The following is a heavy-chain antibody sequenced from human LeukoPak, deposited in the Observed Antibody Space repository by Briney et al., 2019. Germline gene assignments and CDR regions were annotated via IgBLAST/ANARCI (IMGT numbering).Heavy chain of an antibody. CDR3: ARDSGERGSGSYLIAY. V-gene: IGHV4-59*02. J-gene: IGHJ4*02. D-gene: IGHD3-10*01. CDR2: IYHTGST. CDR1: GGSVSDYY. Sequence: PSETLSLTCTISGGSVSDYYWSWIRQSPGKGLEWIGYIYHTGSTSYSPSLKSRVTISADTSQNQFSLKLSSVTAADTAVYYCARDSGERGSGSYLIAYWGQGTLVTVSS.